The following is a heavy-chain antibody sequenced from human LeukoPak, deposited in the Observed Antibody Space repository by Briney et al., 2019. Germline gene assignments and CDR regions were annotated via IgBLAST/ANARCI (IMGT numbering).Heavy chain of an antibody. CDR2: IYYSGST. D-gene: IGHD3-16*01. V-gene: IGHV4-39*01. Sequence: SETLSLTCTVSGGSISSSSYYWGWIRQPPGKGLEWTGSIYYSGSTYYNPSLKSRVTISVDTSKNQFSLKLSSVTAAETAVYYCARNYGGTNFDLWGQGTLVTVSS. CDR1: GGSISSSSYY. CDR3: ARNYGGTNFDL. J-gene: IGHJ4*02.